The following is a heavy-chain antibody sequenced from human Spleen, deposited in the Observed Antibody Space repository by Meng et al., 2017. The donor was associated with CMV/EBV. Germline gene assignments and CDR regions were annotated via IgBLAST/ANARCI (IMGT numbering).Heavy chain of an antibody. V-gene: IGHV3-23*01. CDR1: GFTFSSYA. CDR3: AKPQSGPAGVYYYYYGMDV. D-gene: IGHD2-2*01. Sequence: GGSLRLSCAASGFTFSSYAMSWVRQAPGKGLEWVSAISGSGGSTYYADSVKGRFTISRDNSKNTLYLQMNSLRAEDTAVYYCAKPQSGPAGVYYYYYGMDVWGQGTTVTVSS. CDR2: ISGSGGST. J-gene: IGHJ6*02.